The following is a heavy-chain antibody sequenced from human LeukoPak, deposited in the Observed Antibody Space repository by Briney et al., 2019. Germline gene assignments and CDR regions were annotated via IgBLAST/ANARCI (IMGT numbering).Heavy chain of an antibody. CDR1: GGSISSGGYY. V-gene: IGHV4-31*03. CDR2: IYYSGST. CDR3: ARVMNYALMDV. Sequence: SETLSLTCTVSGGSISSGGYYWSWIRQHPGKGLEWIGYIYYSGSTYYNPSLKSRVTISVDTSKNQFSLKLSSVTAADTTVYYCARVMNYALMDVWGQGTTVTVSS. J-gene: IGHJ6*02. D-gene: IGHD1-7*01.